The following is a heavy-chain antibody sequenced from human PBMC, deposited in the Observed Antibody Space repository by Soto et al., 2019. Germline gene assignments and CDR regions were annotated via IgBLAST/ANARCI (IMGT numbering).Heavy chain of an antibody. J-gene: IGHJ5*02. D-gene: IGHD6-13*01. Sequence: QVQLQESGPGLVKPSETLSLTCTVSGGSISNYYWSWIRQPPGKGLEWIGYINYSGSTNYNPSLKSRVTISVDTSKNQLSLRLTSVTPADTAMYYCAKGGTYSHLLIRDYFDLWGQGTRVTVSS. V-gene: IGHV4-59*01. CDR2: INYSGST. CDR3: AKGGTYSHLLIRDYFDL. CDR1: GGSISNYY.